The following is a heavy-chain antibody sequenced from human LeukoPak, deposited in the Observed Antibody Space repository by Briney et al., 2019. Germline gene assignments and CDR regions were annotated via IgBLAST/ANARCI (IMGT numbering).Heavy chain of an antibody. Sequence: SETLSLTCTVSGGSVSSGSYYWSWIRQPPGKGLEWIGYIYYSASTNYNPSLKSRVTISVDTSNNQFSLKLSSVTAADTAVYYCATDRGGRLYRAGFDYWGQGTLVTVSS. CDR3: ATDRGGRLYRAGFDY. CDR1: GGSVSSGSYY. V-gene: IGHV4-61*01. CDR2: IYYSAST. J-gene: IGHJ4*02. D-gene: IGHD2-8*01.